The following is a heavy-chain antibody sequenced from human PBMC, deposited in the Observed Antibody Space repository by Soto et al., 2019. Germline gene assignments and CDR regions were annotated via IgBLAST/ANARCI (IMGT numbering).Heavy chain of an antibody. CDR2: INHSGST. D-gene: IGHD6-6*01. CDR1: GGSFSGYY. Sequence: PSETLSLTCAVYGGSFSGYYWSWIRQPPGKGLEWIGEINHSGSTNYNHSLRSRVTISVDTSKNQFSLKLSSVTAADTAVYYCARGRHSSSHXXNYYYGMDVXGXGTTVXXSS. V-gene: IGHV4-34*01. CDR3: ARGRHSSSHXXNYYYGMDV. J-gene: IGHJ6*01.